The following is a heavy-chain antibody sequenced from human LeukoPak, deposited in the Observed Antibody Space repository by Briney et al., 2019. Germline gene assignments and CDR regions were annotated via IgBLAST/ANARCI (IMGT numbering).Heavy chain of an antibody. CDR3: ARRTGDTRFCSRFSCFLPDY. Sequence: SGGSLRLSCAASGFTFSDFGMNWVRQAPGKGLEWVASISNGGTEFYADSVKGRFAISRDTSTNTLSLQMNSLGAEDTAVYFCARRTGDTRFCSRFSCFLPDYWGQGTLVTVSS. J-gene: IGHJ4*02. CDR1: GFTFSDFG. CDR2: ISNGGTE. D-gene: IGHD2-2*01. V-gene: IGHV3-30*01.